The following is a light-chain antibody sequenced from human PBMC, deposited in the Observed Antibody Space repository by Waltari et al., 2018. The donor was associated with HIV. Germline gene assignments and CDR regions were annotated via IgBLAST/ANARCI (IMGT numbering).Light chain of an antibody. J-gene: IGLJ1*01. V-gene: IGLV1-47*01. Sequence: QSVLTQPPSASGTPGQRVTTSCSGSSSHIGNANVSWYQQLPGTAPKLLIYKNYQRPSGVPDRFAGSKSGTSASLAISGLRSEDEADYYCVGWDASLSAYVFGTGTKVTIL. CDR1: SSHIGNAN. CDR2: KNY. CDR3: VGWDASLSAYV.